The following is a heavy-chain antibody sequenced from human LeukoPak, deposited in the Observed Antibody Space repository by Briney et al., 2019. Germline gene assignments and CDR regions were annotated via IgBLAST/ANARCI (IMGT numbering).Heavy chain of an antibody. J-gene: IGHJ4*02. CDR3: ARETPRRGETRDGYR. Sequence: GGSLRLSCAASGFTFSSYSMNWVRQAPGKGLEWVSSISSNSSYIYYADSVKGRFTISRDNAKNSLYLQMNSLRAEDTAVYYCARETPRRGETRDGYRWGQGTLVTVSS. CDR2: ISSNSSYI. V-gene: IGHV3-21*01. CDR1: GFTFSSYS. D-gene: IGHD5-24*01.